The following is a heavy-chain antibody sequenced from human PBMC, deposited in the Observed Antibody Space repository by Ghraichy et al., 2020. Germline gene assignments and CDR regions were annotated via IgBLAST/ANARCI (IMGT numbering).Heavy chain of an antibody. CDR1: GFAYNSYW. CDR2: IKYDGSAE. D-gene: IGHD2-21*02. J-gene: IGHJ4*02. V-gene: IGHV3-7*01. CDR3: ARGWGRFDY. Sequence: GGSLRHSCAASGFAYNSYWMNWVRQAPGKGLEWVAYIKYDGSAEYYVDSVKGRFAISRDNAKNSLFLQMNSLRAEDTAVYYCARGWGRFDYWGQGTLVTVSS.